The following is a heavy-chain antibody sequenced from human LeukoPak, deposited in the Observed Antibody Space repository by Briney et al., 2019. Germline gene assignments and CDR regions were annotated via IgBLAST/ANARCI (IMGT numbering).Heavy chain of an antibody. CDR1: GYTFTSYG. Sequence: ASVKVSCKASGYTFTSYGISWVRQAPGQGLEWMGGIIPIFGTANYAQKFQGRVTITADESTSTAYMELSSLRSEDTAVYYCAKDEQWLIDYWGQGTLVTVSS. J-gene: IGHJ4*02. CDR3: AKDEQWLIDY. CDR2: IIPIFGTA. D-gene: IGHD6-19*01. V-gene: IGHV1-69*13.